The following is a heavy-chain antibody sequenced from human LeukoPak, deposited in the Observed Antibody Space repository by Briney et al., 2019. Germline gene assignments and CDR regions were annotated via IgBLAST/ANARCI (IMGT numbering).Heavy chain of an antibody. V-gene: IGHV3-7*03. Sequence: PGGSLRLSCAASGFTFSSYWMNWARQAPWKGLEWVASINHNGNVNYYVDSVKGRFTISRDNAKNSLYLQMSNLRAEDTAVYFCARGGGLDVWGQGATVTVSS. CDR1: GFTFSSYW. CDR2: INHNGNVN. CDR3: ARGGGLDV. D-gene: IGHD3-16*01. J-gene: IGHJ6*02.